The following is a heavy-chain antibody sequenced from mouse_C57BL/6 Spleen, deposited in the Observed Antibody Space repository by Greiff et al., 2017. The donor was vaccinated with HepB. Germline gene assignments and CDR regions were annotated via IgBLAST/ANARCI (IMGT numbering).Heavy chain of an antibody. CDR3: ARHGSTMVTTFYYYAMDY. CDR1: GFTFSSYG. V-gene: IGHV5-6*01. Sequence: EVQLVESGGDLVKPGGSLKLSCAASGFTFSSYGMSWVRQTPDKRLEWVATISSGGSYTYYPDSVKGRFTISRDNAKNTLYLQMSSLKSEDTAMYYCARHGSTMVTTFYYYAMDYWGQGTSVTVSS. D-gene: IGHD2-1*01. CDR2: ISSGGSYT. J-gene: IGHJ4*01.